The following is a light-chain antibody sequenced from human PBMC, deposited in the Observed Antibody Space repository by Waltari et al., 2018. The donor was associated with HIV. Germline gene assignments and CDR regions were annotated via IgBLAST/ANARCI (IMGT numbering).Light chain of an antibody. CDR2: GHS. V-gene: IGLV1-40*03. CDR1: SSNIGAGYD. Sequence: QSVLTQPPSVSGAPGQRVTISCTGSSSNIGAGYDVHWYQHFPGRAPKLLIYGHSNRASGVPGGFSGSRSGASASLDITGLRAEDEADYYCQSYDSSLSVVFGGGTTLTVL. J-gene: IGLJ2*01. CDR3: QSYDSSLSVV.